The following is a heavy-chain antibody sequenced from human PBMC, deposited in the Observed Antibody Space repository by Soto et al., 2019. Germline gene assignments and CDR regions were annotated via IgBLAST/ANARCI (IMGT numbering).Heavy chain of an antibody. V-gene: IGHV1-2*02. D-gene: IGHD6-6*01. CDR2: INPNSGGT. CDR3: AGGGAFSSSFLLNYYYGMDV. CDR1: GYTFTGYY. J-gene: IGHJ6*02. Sequence: ASVKVSCKASGYTFTGYYMHWVRQAPGQGLEWMGWINPNSGGTNYAQKFQGRVTMTRDTSISTAYMELSRLRSDDTAVYYCAGGGAFSSSFLLNYYYGMDVWGQGTTVTVSS.